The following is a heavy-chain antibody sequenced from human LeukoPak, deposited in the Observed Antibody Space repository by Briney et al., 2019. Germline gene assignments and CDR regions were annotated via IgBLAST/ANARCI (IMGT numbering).Heavy chain of an antibody. CDR1: GGSFSDFF. CDR2: IHHSGGT. D-gene: IGHD2-15*01. Sequence: PSETLSLTCAVYGGSFSDFFWSWIRQPPGKGLEWIGEIHHSGGTNYNSSLKSRVIISVDTSKNQFSLKLKSVTAADTAVYYCAGLKNCSGGTCYKPVDYWGQGTLVTVSS. V-gene: IGHV4-34*01. CDR3: AGLKNCSGGTCYKPVDY. J-gene: IGHJ4*02.